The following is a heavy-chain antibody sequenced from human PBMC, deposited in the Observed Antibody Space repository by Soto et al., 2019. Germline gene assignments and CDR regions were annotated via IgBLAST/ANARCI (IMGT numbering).Heavy chain of an antibody. CDR2: IYSNGST. V-gene: IGHV4-59*01. CDR3: ARADKYDFWSGYYHATYYYCYGMDV. CDR1: GGSISSYY. D-gene: IGHD3-3*01. J-gene: IGHJ6*02. Sequence: SETLSLTSTVSGGSISSYYWSWIRQPPGKGLEWIGYIYSNGSTNYNPSLKSRVTISVDTXXYQXSLRLSSVTAAETAVYYCARADKYDFWSGYYHATYYYCYGMDVGGQGTTVTVSS.